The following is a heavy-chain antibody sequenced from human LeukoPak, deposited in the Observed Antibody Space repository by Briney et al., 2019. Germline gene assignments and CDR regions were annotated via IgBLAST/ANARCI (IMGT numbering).Heavy chain of an antibody. CDR1: GFTVSRSW. CDR3: ARGGLPAGFDS. D-gene: IGHD2-2*01. CDR2: IKQDGTEI. V-gene: IGHV3-7*01. Sequence: PGGSLRLSCAASGFTVSRSWVTWVRQAPGQGLQWLANIKQDGTEIYSVDSVKGRFTISRDNAKNSLYLQINSLRAEDTAVYYCARGGLPAGFDSWGQGTLVTVSS. J-gene: IGHJ4*02.